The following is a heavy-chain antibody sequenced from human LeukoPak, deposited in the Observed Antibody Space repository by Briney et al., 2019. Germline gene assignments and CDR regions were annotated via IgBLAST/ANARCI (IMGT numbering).Heavy chain of an antibody. Sequence: GGSLRLSCAASGFTFNNYNMNWVRQAPGKGLEWVAFIRYDGRNRYYADSVKGRFTVSRDNSKNTVHLQMDSLRTEDTGVYYCAKLRESGSSYGSFDYWGQGTLVTVSS. D-gene: IGHD5-18*01. CDR2: IRYDGRNR. J-gene: IGHJ4*02. CDR3: AKLRESGSSYGSFDY. V-gene: IGHV3-30*02. CDR1: GFTFNNYN.